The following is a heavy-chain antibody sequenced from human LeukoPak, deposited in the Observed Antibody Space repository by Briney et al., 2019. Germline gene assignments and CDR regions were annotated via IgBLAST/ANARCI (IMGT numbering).Heavy chain of an antibody. CDR1: GFTFSDYY. V-gene: IGHV3-11*06. J-gene: IGHJ4*02. Sequence: GGSLRLSCAASGFTFSDYYMSWIRQAPGKGLEWVSYISSSSYTNYADSVKGRFTVSRDNAKNSLYLQMNSLRAEDTAVYYCARSVAVDYYGSGSYYDYWGQGTLVTVSS. D-gene: IGHD3-10*01. CDR3: ARSVAVDYYGSGSYYDY. CDR2: ISSSSYT.